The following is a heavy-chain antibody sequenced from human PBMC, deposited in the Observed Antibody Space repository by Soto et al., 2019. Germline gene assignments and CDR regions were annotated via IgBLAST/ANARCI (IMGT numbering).Heavy chain of an antibody. J-gene: IGHJ4*02. V-gene: IGHV4-39*01. D-gene: IGHD3-9*01. CDR3: ARLEGLATISYYFDY. CDR2: IYYSGST. Sequence: QLQLQESGPGLVKPSETLSLTCTVSDGSVSSSNYYWGWIRQSPGKGLEWIGSIYYSGSTYYNPSLESRVTISVDKSKNQFSLKVISVTAADTAVYYCARLEGLATISYYFDYWGQGTLVTVSS. CDR1: DGSVSSSNYY.